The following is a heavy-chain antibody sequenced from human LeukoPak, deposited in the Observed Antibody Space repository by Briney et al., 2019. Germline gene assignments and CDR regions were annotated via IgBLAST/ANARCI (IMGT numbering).Heavy chain of an antibody. CDR3: ARGYCSSTSCYDWFDP. CDR1: GYTFTSYG. CDR2: ISAYNGNT. Sequence: GASVKVSCKASGYTFTSYGISWVRQAPGQGLEWMGWISAYNGNTNYAHKLQGRVTMTTDTSTSTAYMELRSLRSDDTAVYYCARGYCSSTSCYDWFDPWGQGTLVTVSS. J-gene: IGHJ5*02. V-gene: IGHV1-18*01. D-gene: IGHD2-2*01.